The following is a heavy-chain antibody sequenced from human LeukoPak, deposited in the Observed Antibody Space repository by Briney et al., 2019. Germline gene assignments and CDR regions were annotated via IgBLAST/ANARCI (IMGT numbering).Heavy chain of an antibody. Sequence: ASVKVSCKASGYTFTSYDISWVRQTPGKGLDWMGWISVYNGNTNYAQKLQGRVTMTTDTSTSTAYMELRSLRSDDTAVYYCARDDSSSTNWFDPWGQGTLVTVSS. CDR1: GYTFTSYD. CDR3: ARDDSSSTNWFDP. CDR2: ISVYNGNT. D-gene: IGHD6-13*01. V-gene: IGHV1-18*01. J-gene: IGHJ5*02.